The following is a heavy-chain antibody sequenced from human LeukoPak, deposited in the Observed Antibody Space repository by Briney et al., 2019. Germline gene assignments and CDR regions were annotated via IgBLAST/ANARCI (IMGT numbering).Heavy chain of an antibody. CDR1: GYTFTSYG. Sequence: ASVKVSCKASGYTFTSYGISWVRQAPGPGLEWMGWISAYNGNTNYAQKLQGRVTMTTDTSTSTAYMELRSLRSDDTAVYYCARDLNTYYYDSSGGYGMDVWGQGTTVTVSS. CDR2: ISAYNGNT. CDR3: ARDLNTYYYDSSGGYGMDV. D-gene: IGHD3-22*01. V-gene: IGHV1-18*01. J-gene: IGHJ6*02.